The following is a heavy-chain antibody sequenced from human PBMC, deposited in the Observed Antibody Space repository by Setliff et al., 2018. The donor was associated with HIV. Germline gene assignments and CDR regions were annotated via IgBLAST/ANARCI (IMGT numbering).Heavy chain of an antibody. J-gene: IGHJ4*02. D-gene: IGHD3-10*01. CDR2: MNPNSGNT. CDR3: ARHEITMVRGVTIKAGYSFDY. CDR1: GYTFTSYD. Sequence: ASVKVSCKASGYTFTSYDINWVRQATGQGLEWMGWMNPNSGNTGYAQKFQGRVTMTRNTSISTAYMELSSLRSEDTAVYYCARHEITMVRGVTIKAGYSFDYWGQGTLVTVTS. V-gene: IGHV1-8*02.